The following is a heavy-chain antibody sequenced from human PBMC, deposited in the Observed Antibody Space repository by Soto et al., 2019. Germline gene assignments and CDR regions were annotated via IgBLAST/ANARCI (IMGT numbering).Heavy chain of an antibody. CDR1: GGSFSGYY. V-gene: IGHV4-34*01. J-gene: IGHJ5*02. CDR3: ARVFSSSSRSDNWFDP. CDR2: INHSGST. D-gene: IGHD6-6*01. Sequence: SETLSLTCAVYGGSFSGYYWSWIRQPPGKGLEWIGEINHSGSTNYNPSLKSRVTISVDTSKNQFSLKLSSVTAADTAVYYCARVFSSSSRSDNWFDPWGQGTLVTVSS.